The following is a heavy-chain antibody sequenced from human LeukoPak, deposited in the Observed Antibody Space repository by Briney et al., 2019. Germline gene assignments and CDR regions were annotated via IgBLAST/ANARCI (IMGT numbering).Heavy chain of an antibody. V-gene: IGHV4-34*01. CDR3: ARDTAMAADAFDI. J-gene: IGHJ3*02. CDR1: GGSFSGYY. D-gene: IGHD5-18*01. Sequence: SETLSLTCAVYGGSFSGYYWNWIRQPPGKGLEWIGEINHSGSTNYNPSLKSRVTISVDTSKNQFSLKLSSVTAADTAVYYCARDTAMAADAFDIWGQGTMVTVSS. CDR2: INHSGST.